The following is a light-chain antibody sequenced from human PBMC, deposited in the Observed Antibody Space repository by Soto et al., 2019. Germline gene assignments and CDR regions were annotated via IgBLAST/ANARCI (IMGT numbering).Light chain of an antibody. CDR3: QQSNSKSWT. Sequence: DIQMTQSPSTLSASVGDRDTITCRASQGISRWLAWYQQKPGRAPKLLIYEASILESGVPSRFSGSGSGTEFTLTISSLQPSDFATYYCQQSNSKSWTFGQGTKVDIK. CDR1: QGISRW. V-gene: IGKV1-5*01. J-gene: IGKJ1*01. CDR2: EAS.